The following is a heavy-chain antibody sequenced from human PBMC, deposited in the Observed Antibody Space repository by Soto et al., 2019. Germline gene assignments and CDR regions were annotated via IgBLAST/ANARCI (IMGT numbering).Heavy chain of an antibody. J-gene: IGHJ3*01. Sequence: QVQLVQSGAEVTKPGSSVKVSCKASGGTFTSFAFSWVRQAPGKGLEWMGGITPVFGTRDYAQNFQGRLTITANDSTSTVFMELSSLRSEDTALYYCARELIGVVPMSHAFDVWGQGKIVTVSS. V-gene: IGHV1-69*01. D-gene: IGHD2-21*01. CDR3: ARELIGVVPMSHAFDV. CDR2: ITPVFGTR. CDR1: GGTFTSFA.